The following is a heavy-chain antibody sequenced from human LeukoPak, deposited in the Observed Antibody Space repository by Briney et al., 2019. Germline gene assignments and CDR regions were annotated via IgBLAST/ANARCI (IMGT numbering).Heavy chain of an antibody. CDR3: ARVGHLSFRTPDV. J-gene: IGHJ6*04. CDR1: GGSFSGYF. Sequence: SETLSLTCAVYGGSFSGYFWSWIRQPPGKGLDWIGEINHSGTTNYNPSLKSRVTMSVDTSKNQFSLKLSSVTAADTAVYYGARVGHLSFRTPDVWGKGTTVTVSS. V-gene: IGHV4-34*01. CDR2: INHSGTT. D-gene: IGHD3-16*02.